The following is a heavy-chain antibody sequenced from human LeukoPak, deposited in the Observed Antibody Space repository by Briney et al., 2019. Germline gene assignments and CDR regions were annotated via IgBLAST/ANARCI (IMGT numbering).Heavy chain of an antibody. CDR3: AKGTMIVVDLGSDAFDI. CDR2: ISGSGGST. CDR1: GFTVSSNY. D-gene: IGHD3-22*01. J-gene: IGHJ3*02. V-gene: IGHV3-23*01. Sequence: GGSLRLSCAASGFTVSSNYMSWVRQAPGKGLEWVSAISGSGGSTYYADSVKGRFTISRDNSKNTLYLQMNSLRAEDTAVYYCAKGTMIVVDLGSDAFDIWGQGTMVTVSS.